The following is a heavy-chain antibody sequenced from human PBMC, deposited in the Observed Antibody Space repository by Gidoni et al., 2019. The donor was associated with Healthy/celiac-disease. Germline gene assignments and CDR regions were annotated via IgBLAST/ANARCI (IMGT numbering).Heavy chain of an antibody. Sequence: QLQLQESGPGLAKPSETLSLTCTVAGGTISSSSYHCGWIRQPPGKGLEWIGSIYYSGSTYYNPSLKSRVTISVDTSKNQFSLKLSSVTAADTAVYYCARQTGTSYYDFWSGYPNWFDPWGQGTLVTVSS. J-gene: IGHJ5*02. V-gene: IGHV4-39*01. CDR1: GGTISSSSYH. CDR3: ARQTGTSYYDFWSGYPNWFDP. CDR2: IYYSGST. D-gene: IGHD3-3*01.